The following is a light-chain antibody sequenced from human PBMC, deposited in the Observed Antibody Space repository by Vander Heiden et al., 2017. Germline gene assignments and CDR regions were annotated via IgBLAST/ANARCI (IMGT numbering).Light chain of an antibody. CDR3: QQSYSTPL. CDR1: QSISSY. J-gene: IGKJ4*01. Sequence: DIQMTQSRSSLSASVGDRVTITCRASQSISSYLNWYQQKPGKAPKLLIYAASSLQSGVPSRFSGSGSGTDFTLTISSLQPEDFATYYCQQSYSTPLFGGGTKVEIK. V-gene: IGKV1-39*01. CDR2: AAS.